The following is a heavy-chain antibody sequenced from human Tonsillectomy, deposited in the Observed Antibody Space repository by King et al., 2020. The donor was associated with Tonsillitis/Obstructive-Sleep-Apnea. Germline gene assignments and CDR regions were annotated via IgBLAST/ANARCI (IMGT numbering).Heavy chain of an antibody. CDR3: SGSWEWLLSRIDS. J-gene: IGHJ4*02. CDR2: ISYDGSNK. CDR1: GFIFSSYA. D-gene: IGHD3-3*01. V-gene: IGHV3-30*01. Sequence: VQLVESGGGVVQPGRSLRLSCAASGFIFSSYAMHWVRQAPGKGLEWVAVISYDGSNKYYADSVKGRFTISRDNSKNTLYLQMNSLRAEDTAVYYCSGSWEWLLSRIDSWGQGTLVTVSS.